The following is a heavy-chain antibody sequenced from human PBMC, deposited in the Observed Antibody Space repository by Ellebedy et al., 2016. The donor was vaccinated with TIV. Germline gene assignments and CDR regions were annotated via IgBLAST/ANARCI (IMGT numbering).Heavy chain of an antibody. CDR1: GFTFSSYA. D-gene: IGHD1-26*01. J-gene: IGHJ4*02. V-gene: IGHV3-23*01. CDR2: ISGSGGST. CDR3: AKDRGWELVPYFDY. Sequence: GGSLRLXCAASGFTFSSYAMSWVRQAPGKGLEWVSAISGSGGSTYYADSVKGRFTISRDNSKNTLYLQMNSLRAEDTAVYYCAKDRGWELVPYFDYWGQGAVVTVSS.